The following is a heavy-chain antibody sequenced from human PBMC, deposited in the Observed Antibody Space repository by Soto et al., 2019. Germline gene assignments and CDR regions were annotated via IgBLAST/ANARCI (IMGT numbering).Heavy chain of an antibody. CDR3: ARDSYYYGAGSYLDSYGMDV. CDR2: ISYRGTT. V-gene: IGHV4-61*08. CDR1: GASISSGDYY. Sequence: PSETLSLTCTVSGASISSGDYYWSWIRQPPGKGLEWIAHISYRGTTNYNPSLKSRVTMSVDTSKNQFSLKLNSVTAADTAVYYCARDSYYYGAGSYLDSYGMDVWGQGTTVTVSS. J-gene: IGHJ6*02. D-gene: IGHD3-10*01.